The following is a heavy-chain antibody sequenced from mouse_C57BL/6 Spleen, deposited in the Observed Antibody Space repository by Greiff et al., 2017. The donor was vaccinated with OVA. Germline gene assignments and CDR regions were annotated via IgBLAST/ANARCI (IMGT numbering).Heavy chain of an antibody. CDR1: GFTFSSYG. V-gene: IGHV5-6*01. D-gene: IGHD2-4*01. CDR3: ARHSYDYAWFAY. Sequence: EVMLVESGGDLVKPGGSLKLSCAASGFTFSSYGMSWVRQTPDKRLEWVATISSGGSYTYYPDSVKGRFTISRDNAKNTLYLQMSSLKSEDTAMYYCARHSYDYAWFAYWGQGTLVTVSA. CDR2: ISSGGSYT. J-gene: IGHJ3*01.